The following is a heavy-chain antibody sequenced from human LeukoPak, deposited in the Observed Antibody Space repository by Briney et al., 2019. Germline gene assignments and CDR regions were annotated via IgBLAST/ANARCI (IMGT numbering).Heavy chain of an antibody. J-gene: IGHJ6*03. CDR1: GYSISSGYY. CDR3: AVGATDGRYYYYYYMDV. D-gene: IGHD1-26*01. CDR2: IYHSGST. V-gene: IGHV4-38-2*02. Sequence: SETLSLTCTVSGYSISSGYYWGWIRQPPGKGLEWIGSIYHSGSTYYNPSLKSRVTMSVDTSKNQFSLKLSSVTAADTAVYYCAVGATDGRYYYYYYMDVWGKGTTVTVSS.